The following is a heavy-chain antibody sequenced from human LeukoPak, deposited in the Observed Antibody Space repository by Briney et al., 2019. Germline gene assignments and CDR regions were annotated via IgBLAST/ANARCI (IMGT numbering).Heavy chain of an antibody. D-gene: IGHD2-21*02. V-gene: IGHV3-7*01. CDR2: IKRDGSEI. CDR1: GFTFSRYW. J-gene: IGHJ4*02. Sequence: GGSLRLSCAASGFTFSRYWMSWVRQAPGKGLEWITNIKRDGSEIYYVDSVKGRFTVSRDNAKNSLYLQTNSLRVEDTAVYYCAGVCGDWPKYYFDLWGQGTLVTVSS. CDR3: AGVCGDWPKYYFDL.